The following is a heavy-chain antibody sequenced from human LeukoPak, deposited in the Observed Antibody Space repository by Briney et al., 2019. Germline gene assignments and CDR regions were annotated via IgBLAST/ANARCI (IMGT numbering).Heavy chain of an antibody. V-gene: IGHV4-59*08. CDR1: GGSISSYY. D-gene: IGHD6-19*01. Sequence: PSETLSLTCTVSGGSISSYYWSWIRQPPGKGLEWIGYIYYSGSTNYNPSLKSRVTISVDTSKNQFSLTLSSVTVADTAVYYCARHVAEAGYYFDYWGQGTLVTVSS. CDR2: IYYSGST. J-gene: IGHJ4*02. CDR3: ARHVAEAGYYFDY.